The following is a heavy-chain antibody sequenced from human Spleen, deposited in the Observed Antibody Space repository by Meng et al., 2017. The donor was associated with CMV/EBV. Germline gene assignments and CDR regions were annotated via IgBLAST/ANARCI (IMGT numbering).Heavy chain of an antibody. Sequence: WAASGFTFSNAWMSWVRQAPGKGLEWVGRIKSKTDGGTTDYAAPVKGRFTISRDDSKNTLYLQMNSLKTEDTAVYYCTTTPLVVGADYWGQGTLVTVSS. V-gene: IGHV3-15*01. CDR1: GFTFSNAW. D-gene: IGHD2-21*01. CDR3: TTTPLVVGADY. CDR2: IKSKTDGGTT. J-gene: IGHJ4*02.